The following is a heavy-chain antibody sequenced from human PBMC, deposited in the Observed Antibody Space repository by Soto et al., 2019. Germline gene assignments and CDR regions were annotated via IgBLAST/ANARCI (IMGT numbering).Heavy chain of an antibody. CDR1: GFTFTTYA. CDR2: ISGSGGSI. CDR3: AKDKDTTFSPQDY. J-gene: IGHJ4*02. V-gene: IGHV3-23*01. Sequence: EVQLFESGGDLVQPGGSLRLSCAASGFTFTTYAMTWVRQAPGKGLEWVSAISGSGGSIYYADSVKGRFTISRDNSKNTLYLQMNSLRAEDTAVYYCAKDKDTTFSPQDYWGQGTLVTVSS. D-gene: IGHD2-15*01.